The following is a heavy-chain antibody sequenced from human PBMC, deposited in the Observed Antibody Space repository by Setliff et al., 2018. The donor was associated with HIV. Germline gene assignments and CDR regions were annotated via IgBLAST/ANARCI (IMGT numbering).Heavy chain of an antibody. CDR2: IYQSGRT. Sequence: SETLSLTCIASGDSIGITNYYWGWIRQPPGRGLEWVGSIYQSGRTFYNPSLSGRVTVSVATSKNQFSLKLTSVTAADTAVYYCARSALYGDNFRIFWYFDVWGRGTLVTVSS. CDR1: GDSIGITNYY. CDR3: ARSALYGDNFRIFWYFDV. D-gene: IGHD4-17*01. V-gene: IGHV4-39*07. J-gene: IGHJ2*01.